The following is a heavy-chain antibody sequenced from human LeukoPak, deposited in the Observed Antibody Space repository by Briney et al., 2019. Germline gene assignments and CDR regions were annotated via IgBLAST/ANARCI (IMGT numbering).Heavy chain of an antibody. CDR2: INPNSGGT. CDR1: GYTFTGYY. Sequence: ASVKVSCKASGYTFTGYYMHWVRQAPGQGLEWMGRINPNSGGTNYAQKFQGRVTMTRDTSISTAYMELSRLRSDDTAVYYCAREDDCSGGSCYFLDAFDIWGHGTMVTVSS. J-gene: IGHJ3*02. CDR3: AREDDCSGGSCYFLDAFDI. V-gene: IGHV1-2*06. D-gene: IGHD2-15*01.